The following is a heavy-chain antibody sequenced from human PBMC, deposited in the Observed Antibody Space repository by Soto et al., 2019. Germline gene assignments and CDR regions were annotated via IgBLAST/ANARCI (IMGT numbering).Heavy chain of an antibody. CDR2: IYYSGST. D-gene: IGHD3-3*01. CDR1: GGSVSSGSYY. V-gene: IGHV4-61*01. CDR3: ARVGDFWSGYEYYFDY. Sequence: SETLSLTCTVSGGSVSSGSYYWSWIRKPPGKGLEWIGYIYYSGSTNYNPSLKSRVTISVDTSKNQFSLKLSSVTAADTAVYYCARVGDFWSGYEYYFDYWGQGTLVTVSS. J-gene: IGHJ4*02.